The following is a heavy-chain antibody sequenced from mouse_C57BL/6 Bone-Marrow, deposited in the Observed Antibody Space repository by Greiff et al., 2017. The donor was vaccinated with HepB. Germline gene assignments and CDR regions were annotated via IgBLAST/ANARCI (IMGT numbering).Heavy chain of an antibody. Sequence: EVQLVESGPELVKPGASVKISCKASGYSFTDYNMNWVKQSNGKSLEWIGVINPNYGTTSYNQKFKGKATLTVDQSSSTAYMQLNSLTSEDSAVYYCAREGEVSYVFYAMDYWGQGTSVTVSS. D-gene: IGHD2-12*01. CDR3: AREGEVSYVFYAMDY. V-gene: IGHV1-39*01. CDR2: INPNYGTT. J-gene: IGHJ4*01. CDR1: GYSFTDYN.